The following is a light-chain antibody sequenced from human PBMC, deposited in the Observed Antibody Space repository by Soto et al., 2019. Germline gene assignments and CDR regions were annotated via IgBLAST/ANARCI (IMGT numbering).Light chain of an antibody. CDR1: QTVSRY. CDR2: DAF. CDR3: LQRGDWPPS. Sequence: EIRLTQSAATLSLSPGERATLSWGASQTVSRYLSWYQQKTGQAPRLLIYDAFNRAPGIPARFSGSGYGTDFSLTISSLETEDFAVYYCLQRGDWPPSFGGGTKVDIK. V-gene: IGKV3-11*01. J-gene: IGKJ4*01.